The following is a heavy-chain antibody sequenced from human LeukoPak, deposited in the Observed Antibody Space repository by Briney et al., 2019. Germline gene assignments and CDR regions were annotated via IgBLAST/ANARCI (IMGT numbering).Heavy chain of an antibody. Sequence: GRSLRLSCTGSGFTFGDYAMAWVRQAPGKGLEWVSVISGGGHNTYYADSVKGRFTISRDNSKNTVYLQLNSLRAEDTAIYYCAKDRSSWYYPFDYWGQGTLVTVSS. V-gene: IGHV3-23*01. D-gene: IGHD6-13*01. J-gene: IGHJ4*02. CDR3: AKDRSSWYYPFDY. CDR2: ISGGGHNT. CDR1: GFTFGDYA.